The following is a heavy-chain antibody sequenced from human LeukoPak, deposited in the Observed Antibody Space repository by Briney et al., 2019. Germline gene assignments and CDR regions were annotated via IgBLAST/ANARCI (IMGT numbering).Heavy chain of an antibody. J-gene: IGHJ4*02. V-gene: IGHV3-53*01. D-gene: IGHD5-12*01. Sequence: PGGSLRLSCAASGFTVSNNYMSWARQAPGKGLEGVSVIYSGGSTYYADSVKGRFTISRDNSKNTLYLQMNSLRAEDTAVYYCARGSGYSGYDVFDYWGQGTLVTVSS. CDR3: ARGSGYSGYDVFDY. CDR2: IYSGGST. CDR1: GFTVSNNY.